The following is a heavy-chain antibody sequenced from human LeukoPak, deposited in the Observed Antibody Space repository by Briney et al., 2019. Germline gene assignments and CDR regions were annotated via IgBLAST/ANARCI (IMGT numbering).Heavy chain of an antibody. CDR3: ARQYHYDSSGYPYAFEI. CDR2: IDPSDSHT. V-gene: IGHV5-10-1*01. Sequence: PGESLKISCKGSGYRFASYWISWVRQMPGKGLEWMGRIDPSDSHTNYSPSFQGHVTISGDKSISTAYLQWSGLKASDTAMYYCARQYHYDSSGYPYAFEIWGPGTLVTVSS. D-gene: IGHD3-22*01. J-gene: IGHJ3*02. CDR1: GYRFASYW.